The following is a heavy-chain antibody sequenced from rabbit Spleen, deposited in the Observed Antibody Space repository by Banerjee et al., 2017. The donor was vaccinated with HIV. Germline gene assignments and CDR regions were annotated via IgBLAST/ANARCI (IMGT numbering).Heavy chain of an antibody. CDR3: ARDLPSVVGWNFNL. CDR2: IYAGSSGST. CDR1: EFSFSNSVY. V-gene: IGHV1S45*01. D-gene: IGHD1-1*01. Sequence: QEQLVESGGGLVQPEGSLTLTCTASEFSFSNSVYMCWVRQAPGKGPEWIACIYAGSSGSTYYASWAKGRFTISRTSSTTVTLQMTSLTAADTATYFCARDLPSVVGWNFNLWGPGTLVTVS. J-gene: IGHJ4*01.